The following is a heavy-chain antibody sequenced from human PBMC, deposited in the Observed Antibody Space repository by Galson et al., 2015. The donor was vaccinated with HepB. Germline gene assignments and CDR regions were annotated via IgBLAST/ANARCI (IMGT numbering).Heavy chain of an antibody. CDR3: AYSSRRYYFDF. CDR2: IYWDDDK. D-gene: IGHD3-16*02. CDR1: GFSLTTTGVG. Sequence: PALVKPTQTLTLTCTFSGFSLTTTGVGVGWFRQPPGKALEWLALIYWDDDKRYSPSLKRRLTLSGDTSKNQVVLTVTNMDPVDSATYFCAYSSRRYYFDFWGQGTLVTVSS. V-gene: IGHV2-5*02. J-gene: IGHJ4*02.